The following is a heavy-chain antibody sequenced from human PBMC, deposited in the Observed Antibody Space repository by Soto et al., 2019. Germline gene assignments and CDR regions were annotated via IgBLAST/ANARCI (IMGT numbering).Heavy chain of an antibody. CDR2: SYWDDDK. D-gene: IGHD3-3*01. J-gene: IGHJ4*02. V-gene: IGHV2-5*02. CDR3: AHRVLRTVFGLVTTTAIFFDF. Sequence: QITLNESGPTVVRPTETLTLTCRFSGFSLTTSGVGVGWIRQSPGKAPEWLALSYWDDDKRYSASLKSRLTITKDTSKNQVVLTVSDLDPTDTATYYCAHRVLRTVFGLVTTTAIFFDFWGPETPVAVSS. CDR1: GFSLTTSGVG.